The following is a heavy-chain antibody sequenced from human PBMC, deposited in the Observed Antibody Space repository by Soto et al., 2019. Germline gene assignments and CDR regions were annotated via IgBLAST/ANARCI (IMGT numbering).Heavy chain of an antibody. CDR3: ARGRLGYCSGGSCYNWFDP. CDR1: GGSISSYY. Sequence: QVQLQESGPGLVKPSETLSLTCTVSGGSISSYYWSWIRQPAGKGLEWIGRIYTSGSTNYNPSLKSRATMSVDTSKNQFSLKLSSVTAADTAVYYCARGRLGYCSGGSCYNWFDPWGQGTLVTVSS. D-gene: IGHD2-15*01. CDR2: IYTSGST. V-gene: IGHV4-4*07. J-gene: IGHJ5*02.